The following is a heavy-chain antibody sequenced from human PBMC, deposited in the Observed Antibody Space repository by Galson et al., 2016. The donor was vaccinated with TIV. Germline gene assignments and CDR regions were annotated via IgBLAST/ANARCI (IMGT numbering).Heavy chain of an antibody. CDR1: GDSISSYS. J-gene: IGHJ2*01. CDR2: IYTTGST. D-gene: IGHD6-19*01. Sequence: ETLSLTCTVSGDSISSYSWNWIRQSAGKGLEWIGRIYTTGSTNYNPSFKSRVTMSIDTSTNQFSLKLSSVTAADTAVYFCARDFGEWLEGWYFDLWGRGTLVTVSS. CDR3: ARDFGEWLEGWYFDL. V-gene: IGHV4-4*07.